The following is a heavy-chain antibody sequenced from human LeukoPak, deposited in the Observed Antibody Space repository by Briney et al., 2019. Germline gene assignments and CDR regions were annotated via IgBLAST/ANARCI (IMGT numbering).Heavy chain of an antibody. CDR2: INHSGST. CDR1: GGSFSGYY. J-gene: IGHJ4*02. D-gene: IGHD2-2*01. V-gene: IGHV4-34*01. CDR3: ARGSARGYCSSTSCYLLFDY. Sequence: SETLSLTCAVYGGSFSGYYWSWIRQPPGKGLEWIGEINHSGSTNYNPSLKSRVTISVDTSKNQFSLKLGSVTAADTAVYYCARGSARGYCSSTSCYLLFDYWGQGTLVTVSS.